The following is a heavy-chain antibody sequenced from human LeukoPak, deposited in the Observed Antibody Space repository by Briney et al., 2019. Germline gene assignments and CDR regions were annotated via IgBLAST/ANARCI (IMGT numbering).Heavy chain of an antibody. CDR3: ARQTGRVIRGYYYYGMDV. Sequence: SETLSLTCAVSGASIASHSWWSWVRQPPGKGLEWIGEVYHSGGANYKPSLKSRVTISVDTSRNHFSLKLSSVTAADTAVYYCARQTGRVIRGYYYYGMDVWGQGTTVTVSS. CDR2: VYHSGGA. CDR1: GASIASHSW. D-gene: IGHD3-22*01. J-gene: IGHJ6*02. V-gene: IGHV4/OR15-8*01.